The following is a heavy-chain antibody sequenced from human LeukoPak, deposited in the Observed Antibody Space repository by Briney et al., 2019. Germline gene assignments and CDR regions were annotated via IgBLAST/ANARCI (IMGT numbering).Heavy chain of an antibody. D-gene: IGHD3-22*01. Sequence: PSETLSLTCTVSGGSISSFYWSWIRQPPGKGLEWIGYVSNSGSTNYNPSLTSRVTMSVGTSKNQFSLKLSSVTAADTAVYYYARHYYDSSGYDGFDIWGQGTMVTVSS. CDR2: VSNSGST. CDR1: GGSISSFY. V-gene: IGHV4-59*01. CDR3: ARHYYDSSGYDGFDI. J-gene: IGHJ3*02.